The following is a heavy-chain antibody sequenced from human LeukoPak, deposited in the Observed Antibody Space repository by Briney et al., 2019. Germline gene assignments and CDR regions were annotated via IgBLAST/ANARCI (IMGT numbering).Heavy chain of an antibody. CDR2: VSIYNDNT. Sequence: GASVKVSFKASGYSFTDYDFSWVRQAPGQGLEWLGWVSIYNDNTNYAREFQDRITMTTDISTSTAYMELKSLTSDDTAVYFCARTGHYQFDSWGQGTLVTVSS. V-gene: IGHV1-18*01. D-gene: IGHD3-9*01. CDR3: ARTGHYQFDS. J-gene: IGHJ4*02. CDR1: GYSFTDYD.